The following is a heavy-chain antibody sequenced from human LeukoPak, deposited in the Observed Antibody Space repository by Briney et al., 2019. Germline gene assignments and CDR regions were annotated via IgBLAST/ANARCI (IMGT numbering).Heavy chain of an antibody. V-gene: IGHV1-46*01. CDR2: INPSVGST. CDR1: GYTFTSYY. D-gene: IGHD2-15*01. Sequence: ASVKVSCTASGYTFTSYYMHWVRQAPGQGLEWMGIINPSVGSTSYAQKFQGRVTMTRDTSISTAYMELSRLRSDDTAVYYCARDLLRGGFDYWGQGTLVTVSS. J-gene: IGHJ4*02. CDR3: ARDLLRGGFDY.